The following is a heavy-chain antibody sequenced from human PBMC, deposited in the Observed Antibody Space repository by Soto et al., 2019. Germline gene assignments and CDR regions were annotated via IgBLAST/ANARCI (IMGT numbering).Heavy chain of an antibody. J-gene: IGHJ5*02. CDR1: GYTFTSYG. Sequence: QVQLVQSGAEVKKPGASVKVSCKASGYTFTSYGISWVRQAPGQGREWMGWISAYNDNTNYAQKFQGRVTMTTDTSTSTAYMELRSLRSDDTAVYYCERDPVLVTAPGRNWFDPWGQGTLVTVSS. CDR3: ERDPVLVTAPGRNWFDP. V-gene: IGHV1-18*01. CDR2: ISAYNDNT. D-gene: IGHD6-13*01.